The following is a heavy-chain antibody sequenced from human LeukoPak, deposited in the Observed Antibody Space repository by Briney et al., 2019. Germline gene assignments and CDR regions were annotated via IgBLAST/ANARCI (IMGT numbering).Heavy chain of an antibody. V-gene: IGHV1-24*01. CDR1: GYTLTELS. Sequence: ASVKVSCKVSGYTLTELSMHWVRQAPGKGLVWMGGFDPEDGETIYTQKFQGRVTMTEDTSTDTAYMELSSLRSEDTALYYCATGVAVAARPYYFDYWGQGTLVTVSS. CDR3: ATGVAVAARPYYFDY. D-gene: IGHD6-19*01. J-gene: IGHJ4*02. CDR2: FDPEDGET.